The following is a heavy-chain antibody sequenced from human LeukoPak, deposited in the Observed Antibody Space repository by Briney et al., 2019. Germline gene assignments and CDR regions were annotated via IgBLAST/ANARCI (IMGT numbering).Heavy chain of an antibody. J-gene: IGHJ2*01. V-gene: IGHV3-23*01. D-gene: IGHD2-15*01. CDR3: AKGPAPYCSGGSCYSPHWYFDL. Sequence: GGSLRLSCVASGVTLSNYAMSWVRRAPGKGLEWVSAISGSGNTTYFGDSVTGRFTISRDNPKNTVYLQMNSLSAEDTAVYYCAKGPAPYCSGGSCYSPHWYFDLWGRGTLVTVSS. CDR2: ISGSGNTT. CDR1: GVTLSNYA.